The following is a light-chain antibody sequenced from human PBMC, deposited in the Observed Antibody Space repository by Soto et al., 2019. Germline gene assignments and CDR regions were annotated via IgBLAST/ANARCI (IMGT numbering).Light chain of an antibody. CDR1: QSVSSTY. Sequence: EVVLTQSPATLSLSPGGRATLSCGASQSVSSTYIAWYQQRPGLAPRLLIYDASYRATGVPARFSGSGSGTDFTLTISSLEPEDFAVYYCQQRSNWITFGQGTRLEIK. V-gene: IGKV3-11*01. CDR2: DAS. CDR3: QQRSNWIT. J-gene: IGKJ5*01.